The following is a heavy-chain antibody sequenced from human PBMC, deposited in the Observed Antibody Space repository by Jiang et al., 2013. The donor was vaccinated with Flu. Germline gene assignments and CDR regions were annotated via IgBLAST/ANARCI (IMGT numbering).Heavy chain of an antibody. CDR1: GGSISSYY. V-gene: IGHV4-4*07. Sequence: GSGLVKPSETLSLTCAVSGGSISSYYWSWIRQPAGKGLEWIGRIYTSGSTNYNPSLKSRVTMSVDTSKNQFSLKLSSVTAADTAVYYCARSRYCSGGSCYKEGAPGAFDIWGQGTMVTGLF. CDR2: IYTSGST. CDR3: ARSRYCSGGSCYKEGAPGAFDI. D-gene: IGHD2-15*01. J-gene: IGHJ3*02.